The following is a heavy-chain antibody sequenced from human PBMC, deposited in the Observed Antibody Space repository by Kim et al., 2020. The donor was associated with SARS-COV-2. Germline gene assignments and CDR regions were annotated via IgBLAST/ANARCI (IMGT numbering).Heavy chain of an antibody. CDR1: GFTFSSYS. V-gene: IGHV3-21*01. CDR2: ISSSSSYI. Sequence: GGSLRLSCAASGFTFSSYSMNWVRQAPGKGLEWVSSISSSSSYIYYADSVKGRFTISRDNAKNSLYLQMNSLRAEDTAVYYCARDKHIVAVTAILRPYNWFDPWGQGTLVTVSS. CDR3: ARDKHIVAVTAILRPYNWFDP. J-gene: IGHJ5*02. D-gene: IGHD2-21*02.